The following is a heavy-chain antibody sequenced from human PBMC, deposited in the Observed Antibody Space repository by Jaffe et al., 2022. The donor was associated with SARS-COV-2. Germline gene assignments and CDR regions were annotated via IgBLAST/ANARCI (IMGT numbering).Heavy chain of an antibody. CDR1: GTPFRNGYY. Sequence: QVQLRESGPGFVKPSQTLSLTCAVSGTPFRNGYYWTWIRQRPGEGLEWIAYIYYSGTPYYNPSLQSRVTISGDTSENHFSLKLISVTAADTAVYFCARCDGGAGPNFDSWGQGTLVTVSS. D-gene: IGHD4-17*01. CDR2: IYYSGTP. V-gene: IGHV4-31*11. J-gene: IGHJ4*02. CDR3: ARCDGGAGPNFDS.